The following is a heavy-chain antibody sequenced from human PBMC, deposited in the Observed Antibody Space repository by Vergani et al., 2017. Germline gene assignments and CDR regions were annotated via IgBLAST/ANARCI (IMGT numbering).Heavy chain of an antibody. J-gene: IGHJ4*02. Sequence: QVQLVESGGGVVQPGRSLRLSCAASGFTFSSYAMHWVRQAPGKGLEWVAVISYDGSNKYYADSVKGRFTISRDTSKNTLYLQMNSLRAEDTAVYYCARDPAGAAAGHFDYWGQGSLVTVSS. CDR2: ISYDGSNK. CDR3: ARDPAGAAAGHFDY. V-gene: IGHV3-30*04. CDR1: GFTFSSYA. D-gene: IGHD6-13*01.